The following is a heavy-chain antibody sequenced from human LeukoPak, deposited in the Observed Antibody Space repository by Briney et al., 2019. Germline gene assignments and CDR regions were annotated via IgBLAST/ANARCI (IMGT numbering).Heavy chain of an antibody. CDR1: GFTFSSYG. V-gene: IGHV3-33*01. Sequence: GRSLRLYCAASGFTFSSYGMHWVRRAPGKGLEWVAVIWYDGSNKYYADSVKGRFTISRDNSKNTLYLQMNSLRAEDTAVYYCAREEDGYNYGYWGQGTLVTVSS. D-gene: IGHD5-24*01. CDR3: AREEDGYNYGY. CDR2: IWYDGSNK. J-gene: IGHJ4*02.